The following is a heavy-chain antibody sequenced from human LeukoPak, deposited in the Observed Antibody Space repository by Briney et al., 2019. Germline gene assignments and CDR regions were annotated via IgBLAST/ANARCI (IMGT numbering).Heavy chain of an antibody. J-gene: IGHJ3*02. Sequence: SQTLSLTCTVSGGSISSGSYYWSWIRQPAGKGLEWIGRFYTSGSTNYNPSLKSRVTISVDTSKNQFSLKLSSVTAADTAVYYCARDFVSSGYMAGLDAFDIWGQGTMVTVSS. D-gene: IGHD3-22*01. CDR2: FYTSGST. CDR1: GGSISSGSYY. CDR3: ARDFVSSGYMAGLDAFDI. V-gene: IGHV4-61*02.